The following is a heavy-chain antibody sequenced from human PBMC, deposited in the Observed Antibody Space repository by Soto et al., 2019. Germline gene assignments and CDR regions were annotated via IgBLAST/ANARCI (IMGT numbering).Heavy chain of an antibody. V-gene: IGHV3-15*07. CDR2: IKSKTDGGTT. D-gene: IGHD3-10*01. J-gene: IGHJ4*01. Sequence: EVQLVESGGGLVKPGGSLRLSCAASGFTFSNAWMNWVRQAPGKGLEWVGRIKSKTDGGTTDNAAPVKGRFTISRDDSKNTLYLKMNSLKIEDASVYYCPTGLSGSGVDYWGQGTLVTVSS. CDR3: PTGLSGSGVDY. CDR1: GFTFSNAW.